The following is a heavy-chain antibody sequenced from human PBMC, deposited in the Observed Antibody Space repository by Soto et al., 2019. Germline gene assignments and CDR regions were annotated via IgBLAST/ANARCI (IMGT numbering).Heavy chain of an antibody. V-gene: IGHV3-7*03. J-gene: IGHJ4*02. CDR2: IKQDGSEK. D-gene: IGHD5-12*01. CDR3: ARERWLHSYYFDY. CDR1: GFTFSSYW. Sequence: EVQLVESGGGLVQPGGSLRLSCAASGFTFSSYWMSWVRQAPGKGLEWVANIKQDGSEKYYVDSVKGRFTISRDNAKNSLYLQMNSLRAEDTAVYYCARERWLHSYYFDYWGQGTLVTVSS.